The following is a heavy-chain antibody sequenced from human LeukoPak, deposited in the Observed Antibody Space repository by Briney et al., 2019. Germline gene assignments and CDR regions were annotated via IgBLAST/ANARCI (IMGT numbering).Heavy chain of an antibody. Sequence: GASVKVSCKASGYTFTGYYMHWVRQAPGQGLEWMGWINPNSGGTNYAQKFQGRVTMTRDTSISTAYMELSRLRSDDTAVYYCARFFGITIFVDDAFDIWGQGTMVTVSS. CDR1: GYTFTGYY. CDR3: ARFFGITIFVDDAFDI. V-gene: IGHV1-2*02. D-gene: IGHD3-3*01. CDR2: INPNSGGT. J-gene: IGHJ3*02.